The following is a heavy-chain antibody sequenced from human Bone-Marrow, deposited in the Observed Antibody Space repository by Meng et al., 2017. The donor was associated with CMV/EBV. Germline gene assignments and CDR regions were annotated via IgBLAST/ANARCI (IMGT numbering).Heavy chain of an antibody. Sequence: SEPLSLTCTVSGGSISSYYWSWIRQPPGKGLEWIGYIYYSGSTNYNPSLKSRVTISVDTSKNQFSLKLSSVTAADTAVYYCARDYCSSTSCYPSWFDPWGQGTLVTVSS. J-gene: IGHJ5*02. CDR3: ARDYCSSTSCYPSWFDP. CDR1: GGSISSYY. D-gene: IGHD2-2*01. CDR2: IYYSGST. V-gene: IGHV4-59*01.